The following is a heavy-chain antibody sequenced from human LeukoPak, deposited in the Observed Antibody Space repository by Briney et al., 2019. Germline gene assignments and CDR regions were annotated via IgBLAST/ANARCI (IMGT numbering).Heavy chain of an antibody. V-gene: IGHV4-31*03. CDR1: GGSISSGTHY. J-gene: IGHJ4*02. CDR3: AASSGVTLGRF. D-gene: IGHD4/OR15-4a*01. Sequence: SETLSLTCTVSGGSISSGTHYYNWIRQHPGKGLEWIGYIYYTGITSYNPSLRGRVSMSVDTSMNQVSLKVTSLTAADTAVYYCAASSGVTLGRFWGQGALDTVSS. CDR2: IYYTGIT.